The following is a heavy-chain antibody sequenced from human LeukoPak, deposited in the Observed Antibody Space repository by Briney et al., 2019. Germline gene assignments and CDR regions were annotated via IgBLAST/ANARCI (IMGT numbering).Heavy chain of an antibody. CDR1: GFMFSTSG. CDR2: LQYDGSEI. Sequence: GGSLRLSCAASGFMFSTSGMHWVRQAPGKGLEWVAFLQYDGSEIYYADSVKGRFTISRDNYKNTLYLQMYSLRAEDTAVFYCARESGAAKIGQLLHYWGQGTLVTVSS. CDR3: ARESGAAKIGQLLHY. D-gene: IGHD3-10*01. V-gene: IGHV3-30*02. J-gene: IGHJ4*02.